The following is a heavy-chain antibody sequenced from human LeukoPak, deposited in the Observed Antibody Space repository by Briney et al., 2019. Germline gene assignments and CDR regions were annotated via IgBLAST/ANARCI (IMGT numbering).Heavy chain of an antibody. D-gene: IGHD3-22*01. J-gene: IGHJ4*02. CDR1: GFTFSSYW. V-gene: IGHV3-74*01. CDR3: ARDLYYYDSSGYYDY. Sequence: GGSLRLSCAASGFTFSSYWMHWVRQAPGEGLVWVSRMNSDGSDIRYADSVKGRFTISRDNSKNTLYLQMNSLRAEDTAVYYCARDLYYYDSSGYYDYWGQGTLVTVSS. CDR2: MNSDGSDI.